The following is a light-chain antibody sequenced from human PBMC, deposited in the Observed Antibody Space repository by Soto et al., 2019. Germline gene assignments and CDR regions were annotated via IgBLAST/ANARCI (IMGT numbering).Light chain of an antibody. CDR1: QNIGTF. CDR3: QQSYDPPPT. CDR2: AVS. J-gene: IGKJ1*01. V-gene: IGKV1-39*01. Sequence: DIQMTQSPSSLSAYVGDRVIITCRSSQNIGTFLNWYQQKQGKAPNLLIYAVSKLQTGVPSRFSGSGSGTDFTLPISSLQPADFATYFCQQSYDPPPTFGQGTKVEIK.